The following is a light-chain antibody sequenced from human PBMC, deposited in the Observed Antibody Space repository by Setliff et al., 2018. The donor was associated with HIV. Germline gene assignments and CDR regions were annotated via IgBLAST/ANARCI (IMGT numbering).Light chain of an antibody. CDR1: SSGVGGYSY. CDR2: EVK. V-gene: IGLV2-14*01. J-gene: IGLJ1*01. Sequence: QSVLTQPASVSGSPGQSITISCTGTSSGVGGYSYVSWYQQHPGRAPKLIIYEVKNRPSGVSSRFSGSKSGNTASLTISGLQAEDEADYYCSSYAITNTLPFGTGTKVTVL. CDR3: SSYAITNTLP.